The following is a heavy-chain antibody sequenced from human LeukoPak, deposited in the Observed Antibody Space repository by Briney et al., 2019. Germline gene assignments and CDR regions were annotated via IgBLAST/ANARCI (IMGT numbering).Heavy chain of an antibody. CDR3: ARGGIAVAVEPFDY. Sequence: PSETLSLTCTVPGGSISSSSYYWGWIRQPPGKGLEWIGSIYYSGSTYYNPSLKSRVTISVDTSKNQFSLKLSSVTAADTAVYYCARGGIAVAVEPFDYWGQGTLVTVSS. V-gene: IGHV4-39*01. CDR1: GGSISSSSYY. CDR2: IYYSGST. J-gene: IGHJ4*02. D-gene: IGHD6-19*01.